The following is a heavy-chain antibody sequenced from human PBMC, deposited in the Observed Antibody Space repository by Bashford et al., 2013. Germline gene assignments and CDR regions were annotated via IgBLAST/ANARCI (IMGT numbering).Heavy chain of an antibody. J-gene: IGHJ4*02. CDR3: ARVRKMLSTPYYFDY. D-gene: IGHD3-16*01. CDR2: ISNSGSVI. CDR1: GFSFSDYY. V-gene: IGHV3-11*01. Sequence: GSLRLSFAASGFSFSDYYMSWIRQAPGKGLEWVSYISNSGSVIYYADSVKDRFTTARDNAKNSLYLQMNSLRADDTAVYYCARVRKMLSTPYYFDYWGQGTLVTVSS.